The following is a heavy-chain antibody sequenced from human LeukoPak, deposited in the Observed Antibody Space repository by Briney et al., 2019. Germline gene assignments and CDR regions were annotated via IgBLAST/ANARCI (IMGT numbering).Heavy chain of an antibody. J-gene: IGHJ5*02. D-gene: IGHD3-22*01. V-gene: IGHV3-23*01. Sequence: GGSLRLSCAASGFTFSDYFMSWIRQAPGKGLEWVSAISGSGGSTYYADSVKGRFTISRDNSKNTLYLQMNSLRAEDTAVYYCAKTPWDSSGPYSFNWFDPWGQGTLVTVSS. CDR3: AKTPWDSSGPYSFNWFDP. CDR1: GFTFSDYF. CDR2: ISGSGGST.